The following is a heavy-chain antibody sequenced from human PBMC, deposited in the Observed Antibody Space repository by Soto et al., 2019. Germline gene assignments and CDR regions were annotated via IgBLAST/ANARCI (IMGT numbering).Heavy chain of an antibody. V-gene: IGHV1-8*01. CDR3: ARVFGSIDY. J-gene: IGHJ4*02. CDR1: GYTFTSYD. CDR2: MNPNSGYT. Sequence: QVQLVQSGAEVKKPGASVKVSCKAPGYTFTSYDINWVRQATGQGLEWMGWMNPNSGYTGHAQKFQGRVTMTRDTSTSTAYMELSSLRSEDTAVYYCARVFGSIDYWGQGTLVTVSS. D-gene: IGHD2-21*01.